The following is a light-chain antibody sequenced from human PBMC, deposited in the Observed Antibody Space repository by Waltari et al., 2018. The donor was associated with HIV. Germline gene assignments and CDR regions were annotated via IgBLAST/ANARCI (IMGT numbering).Light chain of an antibody. CDR3: GTWDSSLSAGV. V-gene: IGLV1-51*01. J-gene: IGLJ2*01. Sequence: QSVLTQPPSVSAAPGQKVTISCSGSNSNIGNNYVSWYQQLPGSAPKLRIYDINKRPQGIPARLSGSKSGPSATLGITGLQTGDEADYYCGTWDSSLSAGVFGGGTKVTVL. CDR1: NSNIGNNY. CDR2: DIN.